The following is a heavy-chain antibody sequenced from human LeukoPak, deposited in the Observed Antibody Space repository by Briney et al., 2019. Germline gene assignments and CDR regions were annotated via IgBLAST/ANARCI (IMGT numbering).Heavy chain of an antibody. V-gene: IGHV4-4*02. CDR2: IYHRGST. CDR1: GFTFSSYAM. D-gene: IGHD6-19*01. J-gene: IGHJ5*02. CDR3: ARIPPSGSSGWDHNWFDP. Sequence: GSLRLSCAASGFTFSSYAMSWVRQPPGKGLEWIGEIYHRGSTNYNPSLKSRVTISVDKSKNQFSLKLSSVTAADTAVYYCARIPPSGSSGWDHNWFDPWGQGTLVTVSS.